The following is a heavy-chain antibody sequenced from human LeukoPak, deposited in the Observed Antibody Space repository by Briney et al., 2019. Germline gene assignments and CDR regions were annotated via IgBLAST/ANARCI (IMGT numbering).Heavy chain of an antibody. CDR2: IGASDVSDV. D-gene: IGHD5-24*01. V-gene: IGHV3-48*03. CDR1: GFTFRIYG. Sequence: GGSLRLSCAAAGFTFRIYGMNWLRQAPGTGLRWVAYIGASDVSDVHYADSVAGRFTISRDDAKSSLYLQMNSLTAEDTGVYYCARASRDGYAYWGRGTPVSVSS. CDR3: ARASRDGYAY. J-gene: IGHJ4*02.